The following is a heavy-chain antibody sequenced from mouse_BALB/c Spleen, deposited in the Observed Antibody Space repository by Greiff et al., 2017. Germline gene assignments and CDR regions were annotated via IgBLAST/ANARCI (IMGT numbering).Heavy chain of an antibody. CDR1: GFTFSSFG. CDR2: ISSGSSTF. D-gene: IGHD2-1*01. V-gene: IGHV5-17*02. J-gene: IGHJ2*01. CDR3: ARSGYGNPFDY. Sequence: EVKLVESGGGLVQPGGSRKLSCAASGFTFSSFGMHWVRQAPEKGLEWVAYISSGSSTFYYSDTMKGRFTISRDNPKNTLFLQMTSLRSEDTAMYYCARSGYGNPFDYWGQGTTLTVSS.